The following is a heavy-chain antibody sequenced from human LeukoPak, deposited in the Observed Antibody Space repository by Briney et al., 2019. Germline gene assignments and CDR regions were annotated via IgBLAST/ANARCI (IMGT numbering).Heavy chain of an antibody. Sequence: GGSLRLSCAASGFTFSSYAMSWVRQAPGKGLEWVSAISGSGGSTYYADSVKGRFTISRDNSKNTLYLQMNSLRAEDTAVYYCARETSSGWRRLYYYYYMDVWGKGTTVTVSS. CDR1: GFTFSSYA. D-gene: IGHD3-10*01. CDR2: ISGSGGST. V-gene: IGHV3-23*01. J-gene: IGHJ6*03. CDR3: ARETSSGWRRLYYYYYMDV.